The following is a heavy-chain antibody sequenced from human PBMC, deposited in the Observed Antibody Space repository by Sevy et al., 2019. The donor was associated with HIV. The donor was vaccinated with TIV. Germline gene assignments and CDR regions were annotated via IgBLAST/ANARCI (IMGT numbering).Heavy chain of an antibody. CDR3: ARVRRRHYFDY. J-gene: IGHJ4*02. CDR2: ISDDRSEK. D-gene: IGHD3-10*01. Sequence: GGSLRLSCAASGFTFGRYGMHWVRQAPGKGLEWVAFISDDRSEKEYADSVKGRFTISRDKSKNTVDLQMNSLRVEDTALYYCARVRRRHYFDYWGQGTLVTVSS. V-gene: IGHV3-33*01. CDR1: GFTFGRYG.